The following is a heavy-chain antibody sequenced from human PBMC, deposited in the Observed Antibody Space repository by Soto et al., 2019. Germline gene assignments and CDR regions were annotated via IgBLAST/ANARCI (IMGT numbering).Heavy chain of an antibody. CDR2: ISGNGGIT. CDR3: GIFLVTMIREISPTQHDY. V-gene: IGHV3-23*01. D-gene: IGHD3-10*01. CDR1: GLTFSSYA. J-gene: IGHJ4*02. Sequence: PGGSLRLSCAASGLTFSSYAMSWVRQAPGKGLEWVSNISGNGGITYYADSVKGRFTISRDNPKNTLYLQLNSLRAGDTATYYCGIFLVTMIREISPTQHDYGGLGTLVTFPS.